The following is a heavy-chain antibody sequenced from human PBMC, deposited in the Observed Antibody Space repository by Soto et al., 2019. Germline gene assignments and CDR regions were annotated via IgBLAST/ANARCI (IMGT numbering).Heavy chain of an antibody. Sequence: QVQLVESGGGVVRPGRSLRLSCAASGFTFSSFAMHWVRQAPGKGLEWVAVISYDESNKYYADSVKGRFTISRDNSKNTVYLQMNSLRAEDTAVYYCARAYPQVGSNYCDYWGQGTLVTISS. CDR2: ISYDESNK. V-gene: IGHV3-30-3*01. CDR1: GFTFSSFA. D-gene: IGHD1-26*01. J-gene: IGHJ4*02. CDR3: ARAYPQVGSNYCDY.